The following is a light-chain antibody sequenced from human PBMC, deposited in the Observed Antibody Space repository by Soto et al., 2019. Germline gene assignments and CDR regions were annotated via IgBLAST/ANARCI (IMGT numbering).Light chain of an antibody. V-gene: IGKV1-17*03. J-gene: IGKJ2*01. CDR2: AAS. CDR1: QGISIY. Sequence: DIPMTQSPSAMSASVGDRVTITCRASQGISIYLAWFQQKPGKVLKRLIYAASSLQTGVPSRFSGSGSGTEFTLTISSLQPEDFATYYCLQHNTYPFTFGQGTKLQIK. CDR3: LQHNTYPFT.